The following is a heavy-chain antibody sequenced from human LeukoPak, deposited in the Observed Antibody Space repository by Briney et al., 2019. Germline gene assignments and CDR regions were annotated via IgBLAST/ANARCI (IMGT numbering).Heavy chain of an antibody. CDR2: ISGSGGSI. D-gene: IGHD5-18*01. V-gene: IGHV3-23*01. CDR1: GFTFSSYA. Sequence: AGGSLRLSCAASGFTFSSYAMSWVRQAPGKGLEWVSAISGSGGSIYYADSVKGRFTISRDNSKNTLFLQMNSLRAEDTAVYYCARVSSYGTDYFDYWGQGTLVTVSS. CDR3: ARVSSYGTDYFDY. J-gene: IGHJ4*02.